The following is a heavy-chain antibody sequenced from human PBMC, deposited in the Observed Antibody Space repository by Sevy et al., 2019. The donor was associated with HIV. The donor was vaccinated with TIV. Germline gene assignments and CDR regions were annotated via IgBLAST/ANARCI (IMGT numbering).Heavy chain of an antibody. CDR1: GFKFSIYY. Sequence: GGSLRLSCAASGFKFSIYYMHWVRQVPGKGLVWVSRINSDGKITDYADSVKGRFTTSRDNAKNTMYLQMNSLRAEDTAVYYCARGTKGVGDYWGQGTLVTVSS. V-gene: IGHV3-74*01. D-gene: IGHD1-26*01. CDR3: ARGTKGVGDY. CDR2: INSDGKIT. J-gene: IGHJ4*02.